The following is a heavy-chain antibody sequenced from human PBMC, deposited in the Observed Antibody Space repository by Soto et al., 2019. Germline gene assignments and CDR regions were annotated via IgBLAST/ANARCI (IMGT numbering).Heavy chain of an antibody. CDR2: IKSQTDGETT. CDR3: TTDWAPYDSSGPYPLH. D-gene: IGHD3-22*01. V-gene: IGHV3-15*01. Sequence: GGSLRLSCAASVFSFSNTWMSWVRQTPGKGLEWVGRIKSQTDGETTDYAAPVKGRFTISRDDSRNTLFLHLNSLKIEDTAVYYCTTDWAPYDSSGPYPLHWGQGTLVTVS. CDR1: VFSFSNTW. J-gene: IGHJ4*02.